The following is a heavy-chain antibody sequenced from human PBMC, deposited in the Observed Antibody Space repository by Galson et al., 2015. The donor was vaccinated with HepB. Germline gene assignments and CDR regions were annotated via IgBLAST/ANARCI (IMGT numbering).Heavy chain of an antibody. CDR1: GGVFSSYT. CDR3: AREAALTTLYNYANDY. V-gene: IGHV1-69*04. CDR2: IIPLLGMT. J-gene: IGHJ4*02. D-gene: IGHD1-1*01. Sequence: SVKVSCKASGGVFSSYTLSWVRQAPGQGLEWIGRIIPLLGMTYYAQRFQGRVTLTADKSASTAYLELTTLRREDTAVYFCAREAALTTLYNYANDYWGQGTLVTVSS.